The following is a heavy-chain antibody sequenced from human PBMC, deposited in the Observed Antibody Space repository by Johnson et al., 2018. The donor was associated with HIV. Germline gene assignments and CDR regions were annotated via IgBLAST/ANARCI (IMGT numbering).Heavy chain of an antibody. CDR2: ISHEQNNR. Sequence: QVQLVESGGGVVQPGRSLRLSCAASGFTFSSYGMHWVRQAPGKGLEWVAVISHEQNNRLFADSVKGRFTISRDNSNNTLYLQMNGLTAEDTAVYYCAKPKKSGDHYDLSSGYYRADAFDVWGQGTMVTVSA. CDR3: AKPKKSGDHYDLSSGYYRADAFDV. D-gene: IGHD3-3*01. CDR1: GFTFSSYG. V-gene: IGHV3-30*18. J-gene: IGHJ3*01.